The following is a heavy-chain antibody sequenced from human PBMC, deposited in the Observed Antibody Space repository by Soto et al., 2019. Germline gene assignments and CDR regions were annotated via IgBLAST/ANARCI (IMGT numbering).Heavy chain of an antibody. Sequence: NPSETLSLTCTVSGGSISSYYWSWIRQPPGKGLEWIGYIYYSGSTNYNPSLKSRVTISVDTSKNQFSLKLSSVTAADTAVYYCARYRDDFWSGYFRWFDPWGQGTLVTVSS. CDR3: ARYRDDFWSGYFRWFDP. V-gene: IGHV4-59*01. D-gene: IGHD3-3*01. CDR2: IYYSGST. J-gene: IGHJ5*02. CDR1: GGSISSYY.